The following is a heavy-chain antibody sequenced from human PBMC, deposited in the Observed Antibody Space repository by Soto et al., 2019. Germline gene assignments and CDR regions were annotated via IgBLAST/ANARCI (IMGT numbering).Heavy chain of an antibody. CDR2: IWYDGSNK. Sequence: GGSLRLSCAASGFTFSSYGMHWVRQAPGKGLEWVAVIWYDGSNKYYADSVKGRFTISRHISKNTLYLQMNSLRAEDTAVYDCARDRGGKHIFYYSSGMDVWGQGTTVTVSS. J-gene: IGHJ6*02. D-gene: IGHD3-16*01. V-gene: IGHV3-33*01. CDR1: GFTFSSYG. CDR3: ARDRGGKHIFYYSSGMDV.